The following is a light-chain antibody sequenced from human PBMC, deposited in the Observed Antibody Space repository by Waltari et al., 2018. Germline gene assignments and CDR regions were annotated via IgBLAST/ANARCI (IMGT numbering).Light chain of an antibody. Sequence: DIQMPQSPSSLSASVVDRVTITCRASQSIGTFLNWYQPKPGTAPKVLIYGASSLQSGVTSRFSGSGSGTDFTLTITSLEPEDFAVYYCQQRSTWPPSVTFGQGTKLEI. CDR3: QQRSTWPPSVT. CDR2: GAS. CDR1: QSIGTF. J-gene: IGKJ2*01. V-gene: IGKV1-39*01.